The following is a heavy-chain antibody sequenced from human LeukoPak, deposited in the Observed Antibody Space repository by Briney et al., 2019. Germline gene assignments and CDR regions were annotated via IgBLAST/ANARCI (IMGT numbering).Heavy chain of an antibody. Sequence: PGGSLRLSCAASGFTVSSNYMSWVRQAPGKGLEWVSAISGSGGSTYYADSVKGRFTISRDNSKNTLYLQMNSLRAEDTAVYYCAKDRVGSGWGLIHHLRRNWFDPWGQGTLVTVSS. CDR2: ISGSGGST. V-gene: IGHV3-23*01. D-gene: IGHD6-19*01. J-gene: IGHJ5*02. CDR3: AKDRVGSGWGLIHHLRRNWFDP. CDR1: GFTVSSNY.